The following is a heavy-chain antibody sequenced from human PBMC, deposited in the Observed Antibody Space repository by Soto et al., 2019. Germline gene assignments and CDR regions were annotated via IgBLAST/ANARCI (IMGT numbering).Heavy chain of an antibody. CDR1: GGSISSSSYY. CDR3: ATAREGY. Sequence: QLQLQESGPGLVKPSETLSLTCTVSGGSISSSSYYWGWIRQPPGKGLEWIGSIYYSGSTYYNPSXKXRXLISVDTSKNQFSLKLSSVTAADTAVYYCATAREGYWGQGTLVTVSS. J-gene: IGHJ4*02. V-gene: IGHV4-39*01. CDR2: IYYSGST.